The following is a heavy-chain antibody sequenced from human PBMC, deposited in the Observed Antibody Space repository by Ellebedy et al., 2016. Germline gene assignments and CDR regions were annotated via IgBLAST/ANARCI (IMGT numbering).Heavy chain of an antibody. J-gene: IGHJ4*02. CDR3: AKDDDFDY. Sequence: GGSLRLXXTVSGYSISSGYYWGWIRQPPGKGLEWVAVISYDGSNKYYADSVKGRFTISRDNSKNTLYLQMNSLRAEDTAVYYCAKDDDFDYWGQGTLVTVSS. V-gene: IGHV3-30*18. CDR2: ISYDGSNK. CDR1: GYSISSGY.